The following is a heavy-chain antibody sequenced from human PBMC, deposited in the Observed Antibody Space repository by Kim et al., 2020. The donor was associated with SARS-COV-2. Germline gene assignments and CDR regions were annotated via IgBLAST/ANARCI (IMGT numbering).Heavy chain of an antibody. J-gene: IGHJ4*02. D-gene: IGHD1-7*01. Sequence: SETLSLTCTVSGGSISIYYWSWVRQSPGKGLEWLGYIYNSGRTTYNPSLKTRVTISVVTSRNQFSLKLNSVTAADTAVYYCVRDRELNYWGQGILVTVFS. V-gene: IGHV4-59*01. CDR1: GGSISIYY. CDR2: IYNSGRT. CDR3: VRDRELNY.